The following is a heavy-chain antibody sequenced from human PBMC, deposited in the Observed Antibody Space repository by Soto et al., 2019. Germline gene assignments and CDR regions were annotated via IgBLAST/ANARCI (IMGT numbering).Heavy chain of an antibody. CDR1: GFPFSGYA. V-gene: IGHV3-23*01. CDR2: ISGSGDRT. CDR3: AKDRDGAAAGPTKFYGMDV. Sequence: EVQLLESGGGLVQPGGSLRLSCAASGFPFSGYAMSWVRQAPGKGLEWVSVISGSGDRTSYADSVRGRFTISRDNSKNTLYLQMNSLRAEDTAVYYCAKDRDGAAAGPTKFYGMDVWGQGTTVTVSS. J-gene: IGHJ6*02. D-gene: IGHD6-13*01.